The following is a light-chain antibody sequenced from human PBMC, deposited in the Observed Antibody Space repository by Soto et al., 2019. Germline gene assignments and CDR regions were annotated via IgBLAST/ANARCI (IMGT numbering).Light chain of an antibody. CDR1: SSDVGGYNY. J-gene: IGLJ2*01. V-gene: IGLV2-14*01. Sequence: QSALTQPASVSGSPGQSVTISCTGTSSDVGGYNYVSWYQQRPGKAPKLMIYDVSNRPSGVSNRFSGSKSGNTASLTISGLQAEDEADYYCGSYTSSSTLVVFGGGTKLTVL. CDR3: GSYTSSSTLVV. CDR2: DVS.